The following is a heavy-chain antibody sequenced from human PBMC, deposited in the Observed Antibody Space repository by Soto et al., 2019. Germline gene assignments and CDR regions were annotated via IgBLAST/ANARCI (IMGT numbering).Heavy chain of an antibody. CDR3: ARGWGRIFDY. CDR2: INHSGST. D-gene: IGHD7-27*01. Sequence: QVQLQQWGAGLLKPSETLSLTCAVYGGSFSGYYWNWIRQPPGKGLEWIGEINHSGSTNYNPSIKSQVTLSVETSKNQFSLKLSSVTAADTAVYYCARGWGRIFDYWGQGTLVTVSS. V-gene: IGHV4-34*01. J-gene: IGHJ4*02. CDR1: GGSFSGYY.